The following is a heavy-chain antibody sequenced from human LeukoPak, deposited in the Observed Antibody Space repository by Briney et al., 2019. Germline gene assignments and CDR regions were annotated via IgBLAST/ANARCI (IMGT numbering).Heavy chain of an antibody. CDR2: ISYDGSIK. J-gene: IGHJ4*02. Sequence: GGSLRLSCAASGFTFSSYGMHWVRQAPGKGLEWVAVISYDGSIKYYADSVKGRFTTSRDNSKNMLYLQMNSLSAEDTAVYYCARGPGYSSGWYVLSVDYWGQGTLVTVSS. D-gene: IGHD6-19*01. CDR1: GFTFSSYG. V-gene: IGHV3-30*19. CDR3: ARGPGYSSGWYVLSVDY.